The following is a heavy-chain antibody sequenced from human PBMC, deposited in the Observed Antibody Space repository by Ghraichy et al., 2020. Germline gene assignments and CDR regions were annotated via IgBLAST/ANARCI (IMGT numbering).Heavy chain of an antibody. V-gene: IGHV4-34*01. Sequence: SETLSLTCAVYGGSFSGYYWSWIRQPPGKGLEWIGEINHSGSTNYNPSLKSRVTISVDTSKNQFSLKLSSVTAADTAVYYCARVRRYCSGGSCFIFRWFDYWGQGTLVTVSS. CDR3: ARVRRYCSGGSCFIFRWFDY. J-gene: IGHJ4*02. D-gene: IGHD2-15*01. CDR1: GGSFSGYY. CDR2: INHSGST.